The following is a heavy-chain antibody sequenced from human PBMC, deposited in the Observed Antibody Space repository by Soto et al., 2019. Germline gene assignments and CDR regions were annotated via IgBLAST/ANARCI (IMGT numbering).Heavy chain of an antibody. CDR1: GYTFTSYA. J-gene: IGHJ4*02. V-gene: IGHV1-3*05. D-gene: IGHD6-19*01. Sequence: QVQLVQSGAEEKKPGASVKFSCKASGYTFTSYAMHWVRQAPGQRLEWMGWINAGNGNTKYSQKFQGRVTITRDTSASTAYMELSSLRSEDTAVYYCARVYAGVAGTDYWGQGTLVTVSS. CDR3: ARVYAGVAGTDY. CDR2: INAGNGNT.